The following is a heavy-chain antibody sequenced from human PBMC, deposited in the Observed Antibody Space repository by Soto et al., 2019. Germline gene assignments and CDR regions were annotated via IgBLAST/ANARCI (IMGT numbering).Heavy chain of an antibody. D-gene: IGHD6-25*01. J-gene: IGHJ4*02. V-gene: IGHV4-61*03. Sequence: PSETPSLTCAVSGGSISSGGYYWSWIRQHPGRGLEWIGYVCYTGGTNYKPSRKSRVTISVDTSKNHVSLKCNSLAAGDAAADYCACCTLSAIAATDSLGQRALLTIS. CDR2: VCYTGGT. CDR1: GGSISSGGYY. CDR3: ACCTLSAIAATDS.